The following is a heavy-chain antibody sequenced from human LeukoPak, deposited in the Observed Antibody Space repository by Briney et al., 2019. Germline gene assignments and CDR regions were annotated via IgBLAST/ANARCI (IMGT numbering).Heavy chain of an antibody. CDR1: GGTFSSYA. V-gene: IGHV1-69*01. CDR2: IIPIFGTA. Sequence: SVKVSCKASGGTFSSYAISWVRQAPGQGLEWMGGIIPIFGTANYAQKFQGRVTITADESTSTAYMELSSLRSEDTAVYYCARTAVGWTHADYWGQGTLVTVSS. D-gene: IGHD6-19*01. CDR3: ARTAVGWTHADY. J-gene: IGHJ4*02.